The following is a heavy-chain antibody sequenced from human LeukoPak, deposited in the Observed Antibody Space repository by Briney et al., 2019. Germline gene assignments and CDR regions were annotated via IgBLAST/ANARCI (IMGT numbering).Heavy chain of an antibody. V-gene: IGHV3-7*01. CDR2: MKQDGSEK. CDR1: GFTFSSYW. D-gene: IGHD5-24*01. CDR3: ARDRRDGYNVLDY. J-gene: IGHJ4*02. Sequence: GGSLRLSCAASGFTFSSYWMTWVRQAPGKGLEWVANMKQDGSEKYYVDSVKGRFTISRDNAKNSLYLQMNSLSAEDTAIYYCARDRRDGYNVLDYWGQGTLVTVSS.